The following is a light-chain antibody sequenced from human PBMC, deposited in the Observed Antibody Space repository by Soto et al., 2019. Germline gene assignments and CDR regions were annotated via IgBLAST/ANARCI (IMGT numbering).Light chain of an antibody. V-gene: IGLV2-11*01. CDR3: CSYAASNTGV. CDR1: SSDVGGYNY. J-gene: IGLJ3*02. Sequence: QSALTQPRSVSGSPGQSVTISCTGTSSDVGGYNYVSWYQQHPGKAPKVMIYDASTRPSGVPDRFSGSKSGNTATLTISGLQAEDEADYYCCSYAASNTGVFGGGTKLTVL. CDR2: DAS.